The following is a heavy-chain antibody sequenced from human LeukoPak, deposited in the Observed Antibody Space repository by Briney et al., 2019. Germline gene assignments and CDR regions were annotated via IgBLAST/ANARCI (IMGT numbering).Heavy chain of an antibody. CDR3: ARAYDGDYGYYYYYMDV. V-gene: IGHV4-59*01. Sequence: SETLSLTCTVSGGSISSYYWSWIRQPPGKGLEWIVYIYYSGSTNYNPSLKSRVTISVDTSKNQFSLKLSSVTAADTAVYYCARAYDGDYGYYYYYMDVWGKGTTVTISS. J-gene: IGHJ6*03. D-gene: IGHD4-17*01. CDR2: IYYSGST. CDR1: GGSISSYY.